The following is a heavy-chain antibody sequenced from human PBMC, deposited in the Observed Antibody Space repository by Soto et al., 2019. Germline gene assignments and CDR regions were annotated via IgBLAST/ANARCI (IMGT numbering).Heavy chain of an antibody. CDR1: W. V-gene: IGHV5-51*01. Sequence: WIGWVRQMPGKGLEWMGIIYPGDSDTRYSPSFQGQVTISADKSISTAYLQWSSLKASDTAMYYCATSYGITGTTDYWGQGTLVTVSS. D-gene: IGHD1-7*01. J-gene: IGHJ4*02. CDR2: IYPGDSDT. CDR3: ATSYGITGTTDY.